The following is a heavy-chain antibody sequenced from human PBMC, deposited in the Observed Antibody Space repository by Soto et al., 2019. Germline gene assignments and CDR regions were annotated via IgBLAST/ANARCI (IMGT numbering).Heavy chain of an antibody. CDR1: GFALDNYD. D-gene: IGHD3-16*01. CDR2: IATGGDRI. CDR3: AGENVFMFASYDAFNV. Sequence: EEQLVESVGDLVQPGGSLRLSCTSSGFALDNYDLNWVHLAPGKDLEWISHIATGGDRIYYADSVKGRFTISRDNARNSRYLQMNSLRDDDAALSYYAGENVFMFASYDAFNVWGQGTLVTVSS. V-gene: IGHV3-48*03. J-gene: IGHJ3*01.